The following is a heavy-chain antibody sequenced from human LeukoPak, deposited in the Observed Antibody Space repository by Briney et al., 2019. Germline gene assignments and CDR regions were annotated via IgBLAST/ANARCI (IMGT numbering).Heavy chain of an antibody. Sequence: SETLSLTCTVSGGSISSSGYFWGWIRQPPGKGLEWIGSMSFSGSTYYNPSLKSQVTISVDKPKNQFSLNLSSVTAADTAVYYSARFSGSYFDYWGQGTLVTASS. CDR2: MSFSGST. J-gene: IGHJ4*03. CDR3: ARFSGSYFDY. D-gene: IGHD1-26*01. V-gene: IGHV4-39*01. CDR1: GGSISSSGYF.